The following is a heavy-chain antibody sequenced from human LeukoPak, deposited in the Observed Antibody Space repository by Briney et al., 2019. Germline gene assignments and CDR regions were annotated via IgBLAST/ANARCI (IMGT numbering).Heavy chain of an antibody. Sequence: PSETLSLTCTVSGGSMSSDYWTWIRQPAGKGLEWIGRIYTSGTTNYNPSLKSRVTMSVDTSKNQFSLKVTSVTAADTAVYYCARNTAGSLDYWGQGTLVTVSS. D-gene: IGHD2-8*02. CDR3: ARNTAGSLDY. J-gene: IGHJ4*02. CDR2: IYTSGTT. CDR1: GGSMSSDY. V-gene: IGHV4-4*07.